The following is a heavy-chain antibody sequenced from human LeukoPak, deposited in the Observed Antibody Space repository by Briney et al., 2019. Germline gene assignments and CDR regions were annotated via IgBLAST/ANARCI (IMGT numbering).Heavy chain of an antibody. Sequence: GGSLRLSCAASGFTFSTYGMSWVRQAPGKGLEWVSAVTGGGLTTYYADSVKGRFTISRDNSKNTLYLQMNSLRAEDTAVYYCATMKGYFENWGQGTLVTVS. CDR3: ATMKGYFEN. J-gene: IGHJ4*02. V-gene: IGHV3-23*01. CDR2: VTGGGLTT. CDR1: GFTFSTYG. D-gene: IGHD3-22*01.